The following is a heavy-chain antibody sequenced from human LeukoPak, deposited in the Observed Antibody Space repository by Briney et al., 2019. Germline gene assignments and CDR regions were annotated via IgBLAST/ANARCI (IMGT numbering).Heavy chain of an antibody. V-gene: IGHV3-11*01. Sequence: GGSLRLSCAVSGFIFSDYYMSWLRRAPGKGLEWVSYISSSGNRIYYADSVKGRFTISRDNAKNSLYLQMNSLRAEDTAVYYCARWADYSSSFDYWGQGTLVTVSS. D-gene: IGHD6-13*01. CDR1: GFIFSDYY. J-gene: IGHJ4*02. CDR3: ARWADYSSSFDY. CDR2: ISSSGNRI.